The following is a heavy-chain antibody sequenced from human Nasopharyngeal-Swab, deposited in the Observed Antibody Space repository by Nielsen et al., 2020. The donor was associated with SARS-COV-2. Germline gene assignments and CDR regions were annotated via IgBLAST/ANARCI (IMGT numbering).Heavy chain of an antibody. V-gene: IGHV3-7*03. CDR2: IKQDGSEK. Sequence: VRRCPGKGLEWVANIKQDGSEKYYVDSVKGRFTISRDNAKNSLYLQMNSLRAEDTAVYYCARGVLHNLYYYYGMDVWGQGTTVTVSS. J-gene: IGHJ6*02. CDR3: ARGVLHNLYYYYGMDV. D-gene: IGHD1-1*01.